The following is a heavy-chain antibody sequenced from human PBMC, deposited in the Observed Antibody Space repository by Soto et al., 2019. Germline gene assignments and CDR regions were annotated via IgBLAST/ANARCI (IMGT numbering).Heavy chain of an antibody. CDR2: INSDGSST. Sequence: PGGCLRLSSAASGFTLSSYWMHWVRQAPGRGLVWVSRINSDGSSTSYADSVKGRFTISRDNAKNTLYLQMNSLRAEDTAVYYCARAPYYYDSSFDYWGQGTLVTV. V-gene: IGHV3-74*01. D-gene: IGHD3-22*01. CDR3: ARAPYYYDSSFDY. J-gene: IGHJ4*02. CDR1: GFTLSSYW.